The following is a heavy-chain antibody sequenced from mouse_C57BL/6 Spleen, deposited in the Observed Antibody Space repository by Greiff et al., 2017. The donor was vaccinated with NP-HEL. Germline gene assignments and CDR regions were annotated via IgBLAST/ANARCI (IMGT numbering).Heavy chain of an antibody. J-gene: IGHJ3*01. CDR3: VRQGGNFGAWFAY. CDR2: IRSKSNNYAT. CDR1: GFSFNTYA. D-gene: IGHD2-1*01. Sequence: EVKVVESGGGLVQPKGSLKLSCAASGFSFNTYAMNWVRQAPGKGLEWVARIRSKSNNYATYYADSVKDRFTISRDDSESMLYLQMNNLKTEDTAMYYCVRQGGNFGAWFAYWGQGTLVTVSA. V-gene: IGHV10-1*01.